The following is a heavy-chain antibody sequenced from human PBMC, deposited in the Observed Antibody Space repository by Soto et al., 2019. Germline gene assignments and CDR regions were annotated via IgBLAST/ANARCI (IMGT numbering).Heavy chain of an antibody. CDR2: TTGSGANK. J-gene: IGHJ1*01. CDR1: GFTFKNYG. D-gene: IGHD4-17*01. Sequence: EVNLLESGGGLVQPGESLRISCVGSGFTFKNYGMTWVRQAPGKGLEWVSGTTGSGANKHYADSVRGRFTISRDNSKKTLYLEMKSLRVEDTAVYYCAKDGDFGEDGPAEYFEHWGQGNLVTVSS. V-gene: IGHV3-23*01. CDR3: AKDGDFGEDGPAEYFEH.